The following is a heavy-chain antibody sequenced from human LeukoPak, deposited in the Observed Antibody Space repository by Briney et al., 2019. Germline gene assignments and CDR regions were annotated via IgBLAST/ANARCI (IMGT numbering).Heavy chain of an antibody. J-gene: IGHJ4*02. D-gene: IGHD4-17*01. V-gene: IGHV3-74*01. Sequence: PGGSLKLSCAASGFTFTSYWMHWARQPPGKGLVWVSRVEHDGSRTAYADSVTGRFTISRDNARNMVYLQMNSLRAEDTAVYYCATDLGWGQGTLVTVSS. CDR3: ATDLG. CDR2: VEHDGSRT. CDR1: GFTFTSYW.